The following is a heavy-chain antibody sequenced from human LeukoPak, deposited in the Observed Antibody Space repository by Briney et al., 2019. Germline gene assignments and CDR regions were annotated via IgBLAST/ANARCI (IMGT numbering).Heavy chain of an antibody. CDR1: GFTFSSYG. CDR3: AKDRWGVNRLAPVYWFDP. D-gene: IGHD3-10*01. J-gene: IGHJ5*02. V-gene: IGHV3-30*18. CDR2: ISYDGSNK. Sequence: GRSLRLSCAASGFTFSSYGMHWVRQAPGKGLEWVAVISYDGSNKYYADSVKGRFTISRDDSKNTLYLQMNSLRAEDTAVYYCAKDRWGVNRLAPVYWFDPWGQGTLVTVSS.